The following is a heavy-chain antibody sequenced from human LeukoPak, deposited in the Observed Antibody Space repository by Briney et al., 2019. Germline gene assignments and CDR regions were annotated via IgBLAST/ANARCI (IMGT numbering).Heavy chain of an antibody. CDR3: ASRHRGEQQLVRY. D-gene: IGHD6-13*01. Sequence: SEPLSLTCTVSGYSISSGYYWGWIRQPPGKGLEWHGSIYHSGSTNYNPSLKSRVTISVDTSKNQFSLKLSSVTAADTAVYYCASRHRGEQQLVRYWGQGTLVTVSS. V-gene: IGHV4-38-2*02. CDR1: GYSISSGYY. CDR2: IYHSGST. J-gene: IGHJ4*02.